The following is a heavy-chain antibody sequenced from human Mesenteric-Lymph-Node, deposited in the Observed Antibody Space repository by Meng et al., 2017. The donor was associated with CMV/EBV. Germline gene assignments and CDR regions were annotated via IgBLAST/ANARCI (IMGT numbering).Heavy chain of an antibody. CDR3: AKDLEITFGGVIVTGFDY. D-gene: IGHD3-16*02. CDR1: GFTFDDYA. Sequence: SLKISCAASGFTFDDYAMHWVRQAPGKGLEWVSGISWNSGSIGYADSVKGRFTISRDNAKNSLYLQMNSLRAEDTAVYYCAKDLEITFGGVIVTGFDYWGQGMMVTVSS. V-gene: IGHV3-9*01. J-gene: IGHJ4*02. CDR2: ISWNSGSI.